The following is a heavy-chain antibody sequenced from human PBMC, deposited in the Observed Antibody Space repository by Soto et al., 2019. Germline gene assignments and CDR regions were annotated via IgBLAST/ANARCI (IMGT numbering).Heavy chain of an antibody. CDR1: GLSFSGYY. V-gene: IGHV4-34*01. Sequence: SETLSLTCAVYGLSFSGYYWSWIRQPPGKGLEWIGEINHSGSTNYNPSLKSRVTISVDTSKNQFSLKLSSVTAADTAVYYCARGRGGDYYYYMDVWGKGTTVTVSS. CDR2: INHSGST. CDR3: ARGRGGDYYYYMDV. D-gene: IGHD3-16*01. J-gene: IGHJ6*03.